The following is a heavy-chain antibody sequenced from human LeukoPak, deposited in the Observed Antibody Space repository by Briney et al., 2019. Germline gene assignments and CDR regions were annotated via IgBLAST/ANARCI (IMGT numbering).Heavy chain of an antibody. J-gene: IGHJ3*02. V-gene: IGHV3-33*01. CDR3: ARDFCSGGSCYPDAFDI. D-gene: IGHD2-15*01. CDR2: IWYDGTNT. CDR1: GVTFSSYG. Sequence: GGSLRLSCAASGVTFSSYGMPWVHQAPGKRLEWVAVIWYDGTNTYYADSVKGRFTISRDNSKNTLYLQMNSLRAEDTAVYYCARDFCSGGSCYPDAFDIWGQGTMVTVSS.